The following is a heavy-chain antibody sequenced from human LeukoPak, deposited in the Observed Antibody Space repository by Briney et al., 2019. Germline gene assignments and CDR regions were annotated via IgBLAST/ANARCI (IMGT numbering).Heavy chain of an antibody. Sequence: GGSLRLSCAASGFTFSSYAMSWVRQAPGKGLEWVSYISSSTSTRYYADSVKGRFTISRDNAKNTLYLQMSSLRAEDTAVYYCARGRYYYDLWGQGTLVAVSS. J-gene: IGHJ4*02. V-gene: IGHV3-48*04. CDR1: GFTFSSYA. D-gene: IGHD1-14*01. CDR3: ARGRYYYDL. CDR2: ISSSTSTR.